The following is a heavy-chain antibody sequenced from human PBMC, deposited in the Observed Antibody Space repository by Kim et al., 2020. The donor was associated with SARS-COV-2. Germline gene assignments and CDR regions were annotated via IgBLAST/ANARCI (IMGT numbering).Heavy chain of an antibody. Sequence: GGSLRLSCAASGFTFSDYYMSWIRQAPGKGLEWVSYISSSSSYTNYADSVKGRFTISRDNAKNSLYLQMNSLRAEDTAVYYCARDIVVVVAATGGNYYYGMDVWGQGTTVTVSS. J-gene: IGHJ6*02. CDR2: ISSSSSYT. CDR3: ARDIVVVVAATGGNYYYGMDV. D-gene: IGHD2-15*01. CDR1: GFTFSDYY. V-gene: IGHV3-11*05.